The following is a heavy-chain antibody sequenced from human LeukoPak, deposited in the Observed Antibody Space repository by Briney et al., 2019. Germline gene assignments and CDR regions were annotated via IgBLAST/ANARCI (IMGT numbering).Heavy chain of an antibody. J-gene: IGHJ4*02. Sequence: SDTLSLTCTVSGGYISVDYWSWLRQPPGKGLEWIGYISYSGSTNYNPSLKSRVTISIDTSKNQFSLKLSSVTAADTAVYYCARDRSSGWLLDYWGQGTLVTVSS. CDR1: GGYISVDY. D-gene: IGHD6-19*01. V-gene: IGHV4-59*01. CDR2: ISYSGST. CDR3: ARDRSSGWLLDY.